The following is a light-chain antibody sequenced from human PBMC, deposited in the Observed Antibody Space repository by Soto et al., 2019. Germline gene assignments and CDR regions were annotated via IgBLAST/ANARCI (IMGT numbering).Light chain of an antibody. CDR3: AAWDDSLSGRGV. V-gene: IGLV1-47*01. CDR2: RNN. CDR1: SSNIGSNY. J-gene: IGLJ1*01. Sequence: QSVLTQPPSASGTPGQRVTISCSGSSSNIGSNYVYWYQQLPGTAPKLLIYRNNQRPSGVPDRFSGSKSGTSASLAISGLRSEDEADYYCAAWDDSLSGRGVFGTGTKVTV.